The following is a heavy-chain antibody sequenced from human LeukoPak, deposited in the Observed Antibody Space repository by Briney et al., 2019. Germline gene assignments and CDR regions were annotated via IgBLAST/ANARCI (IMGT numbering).Heavy chain of an antibody. D-gene: IGHD6-19*01. J-gene: IGHJ4*02. CDR3: ARAPKQWLVYFDY. CDR2: IYHSGST. CDR1: GYSISSGYY. V-gene: IGHV4-38-2*02. Sequence: SETLSLTCTVSGYSISSGYYWGWIRQPPGKGLEWIGSIYHSGSTYYNPSLKSRVTISVDTSKNQFSLKLSSVIAADTAVYYCARAPKQWLVYFDYWGQGTLVTVSS.